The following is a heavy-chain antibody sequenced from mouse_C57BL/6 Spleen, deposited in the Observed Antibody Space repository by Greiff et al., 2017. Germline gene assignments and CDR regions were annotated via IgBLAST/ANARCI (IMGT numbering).Heavy chain of an antibody. CDR3: ARVPTGTNYAMDY. V-gene: IGHV1-19*01. Sequence: EVQLQQSGPVLVKPGASVKMSCKASGYTFTDYYMNWVKQSHGKSLEWIGVINPYNGGTSYNQKFKGKATLTVDKSSSTAYMELNSLTSEDSAVYYCARVPTGTNYAMDYWGQGTSVTVSS. CDR1: GYTFTDYY. D-gene: IGHD4-1*02. CDR2: INPYNGGT. J-gene: IGHJ4*01.